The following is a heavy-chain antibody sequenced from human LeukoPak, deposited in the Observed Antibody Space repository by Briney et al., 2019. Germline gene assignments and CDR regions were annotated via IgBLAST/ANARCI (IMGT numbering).Heavy chain of an antibody. CDR3: AKDRNIVVVTALDY. J-gene: IGHJ4*02. Sequence: PGGSLRLSCTASGFTFSSYSMNWVRQAPGKGLEWISYISGSGSPTSYADSVKGRFTISRDNSKNTLYLQMNSLRAEDTAVYYCAKDRNIVVVTALDYWGQGTLVTVSS. CDR2: ISGSGSPT. D-gene: IGHD2-21*02. CDR1: GFTFSSYS. V-gene: IGHV3-48*01.